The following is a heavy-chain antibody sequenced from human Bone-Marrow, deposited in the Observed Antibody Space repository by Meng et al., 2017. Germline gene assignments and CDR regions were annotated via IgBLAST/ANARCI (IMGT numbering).Heavy chain of an antibody. Sequence: SLKFSCASSGFTFDDYAMHWVRQAPGKGLEWVSVISWNSGSIGYADSVKGRFTISRDNAKNSLYLQMNSLRAEDTALYYCAKALDYAFDYWGQGTLVTVSS. V-gene: IGHV3-9*01. D-gene: IGHD4-17*01. CDR3: AKALDYAFDY. J-gene: IGHJ4*02. CDR2: ISWNSGSI. CDR1: GFTFDDYA.